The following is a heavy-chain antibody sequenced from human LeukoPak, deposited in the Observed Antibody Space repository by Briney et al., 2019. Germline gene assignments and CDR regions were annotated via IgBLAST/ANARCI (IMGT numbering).Heavy chain of an antibody. CDR3: ARAHSASRVFDLDY. D-gene: IGHD6-13*01. Sequence: SETLSLTCAVYGGSFSGYYWSWIRQPPGKGLEWIGEINHSGSTNYNPSLKSRVTISVDTSKNQFSLKPNSVTAADTAVYYCARAHSASRVFDLDYWGQGTLVTVSS. CDR1: GGSFSGYY. CDR2: INHSGST. J-gene: IGHJ4*02. V-gene: IGHV4-34*01.